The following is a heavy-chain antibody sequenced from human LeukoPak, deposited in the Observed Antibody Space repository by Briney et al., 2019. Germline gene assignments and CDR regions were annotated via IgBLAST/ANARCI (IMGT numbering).Heavy chain of an antibody. D-gene: IGHD6-6*01. CDR1: GFTFDDYA. Sequence: PGGSLRLSCSASGFTFDDYAMSWVRQAPGKGLEWVSGINWNGGSKGYADSVKGRFTISRDNAKNSLYLQMNSLRAEDTALYYCARDHYSSSAGVFDYWGQGTLVTVSS. J-gene: IGHJ4*02. CDR3: ARDHYSSSAGVFDY. CDR2: INWNGGSK. V-gene: IGHV3-20*04.